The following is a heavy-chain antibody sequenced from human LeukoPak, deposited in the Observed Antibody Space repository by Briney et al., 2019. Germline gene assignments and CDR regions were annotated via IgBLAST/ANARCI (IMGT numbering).Heavy chain of an antibody. CDR3: AREGGYDSGRYYFDY. CDR2: ISYDGSNK. J-gene: IGHJ4*02. V-gene: IGHV3-30*03. CDR1: GFTFSSYG. D-gene: IGHD3-3*01. Sequence: PGGSLRLSCAASGFTFSSYGMHWVRQAPGKGLEWVAVISYDGSNKYYADSVKGRFTISRDNSKNTLYLQMNSLRAEDTAVYYCAREGGYDSGRYYFDYWGQGTLVTVSS.